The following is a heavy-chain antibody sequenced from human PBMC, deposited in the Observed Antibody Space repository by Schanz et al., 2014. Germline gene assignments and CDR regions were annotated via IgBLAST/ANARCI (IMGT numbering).Heavy chain of an antibody. V-gene: IGHV3-11*03. D-gene: IGHD1-26*01. CDR2: INTGSNYI. J-gene: IGHJ2*01. CDR3: ARNRGSGGQNWYFDL. CDR1: GFSFSDYY. Sequence: PGGSLRLSCAASGFSFSDYYMSWIRQAPGKGLEWISFINTGSNYINYADSVKGRFTISRDNTKNSLFLQLNSLRADDTAVYYCARNRGSGGQNWYFDLWGRGTLDTVSS.